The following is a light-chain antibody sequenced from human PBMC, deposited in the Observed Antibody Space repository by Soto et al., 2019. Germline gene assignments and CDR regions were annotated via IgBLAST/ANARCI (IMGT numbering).Light chain of an antibody. CDR3: GTWDSSLSAVV. CDR1: SSNIGNNY. CDR2: ENN. J-gene: IGLJ2*01. Sequence: QSVLTQPPSVSAAPGQKVTISCSGSSSNIGNNYVSWYQQLPGTAPKLLIYENNKRPSGIPARFSGSKSGTSATLGITGLQTGDEAEYYCGTWDSSLSAVVFGGGTKVTVL. V-gene: IGLV1-51*02.